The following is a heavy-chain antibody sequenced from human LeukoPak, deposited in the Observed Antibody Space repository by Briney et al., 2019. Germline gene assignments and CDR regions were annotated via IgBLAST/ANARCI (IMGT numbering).Heavy chain of an antibody. V-gene: IGHV3-30*04. CDR1: GFTFSSYA. CDR2: ISYDGSNK. Sequence: GGSLRLSCAASGFTFSSYAMHWVRQAPGKGLEWVAVISYDGSNKYYADSVKGRFTISRDNSKNTLYLQMNSLRAEDTAVYYCAKGRRGSELLVYWGQGTLVTVSS. J-gene: IGHJ4*02. D-gene: IGHD1-26*01. CDR3: AKGRRGSELLVY.